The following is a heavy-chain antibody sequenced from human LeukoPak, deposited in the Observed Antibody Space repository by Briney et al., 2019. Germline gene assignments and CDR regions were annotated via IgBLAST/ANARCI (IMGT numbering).Heavy chain of an antibody. Sequence: GGSLRLSCAASGFTFSSYTMNWVRQPPGKGLEWVSNIGTSSTTIYYADSVKGRFTISRDNAKNSLYLQMNSLRAEDTAVYYCARDPGRDYYYYYMDVWGKGTTVTVSS. CDR2: IGTSSTTI. CDR3: ARDPGRDYYYYYMDV. CDR1: GFTFSSYT. J-gene: IGHJ6*03. D-gene: IGHD1-26*01. V-gene: IGHV3-48*04.